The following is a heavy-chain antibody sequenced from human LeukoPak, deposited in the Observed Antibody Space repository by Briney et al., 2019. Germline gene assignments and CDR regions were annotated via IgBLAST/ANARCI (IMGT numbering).Heavy chain of an antibody. D-gene: IGHD2-15*01. CDR1: GGTFTSYA. CDR3: ARVGDCSGGSCYSGLFDP. CDR2: IIPIFGTA. J-gene: IGHJ5*02. V-gene: IGHV1-69*13. Sequence: ASVKVSCKASGGTFTSYAISWVRQAPGQGLEWMGGIIPIFGTANYAQKFQGRVTITADESTSTAYMELSSLRSEATAVYYCARVGDCSGGSCYSGLFDPWGQGTLVTVSS.